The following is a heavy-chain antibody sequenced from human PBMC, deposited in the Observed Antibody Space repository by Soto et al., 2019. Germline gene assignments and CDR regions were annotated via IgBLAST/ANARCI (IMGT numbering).Heavy chain of an antibody. CDR1: GGSISSGGYY. V-gene: IGHV4-31*03. CDR2: IYYSGST. J-gene: IGHJ5*02. D-gene: IGHD2-2*01. Sequence: SETLSLTCTFSGGSISSGGYYWSWIRKHPGKGLEWIGYIYYSGSTYYNPSLKSRVTISVDTSKNQFSLKLSSVTAADTAVYYCARSSDDIVVVPAAQFDPWGQGTLVTVSS. CDR3: ARSSDDIVVVPAAQFDP.